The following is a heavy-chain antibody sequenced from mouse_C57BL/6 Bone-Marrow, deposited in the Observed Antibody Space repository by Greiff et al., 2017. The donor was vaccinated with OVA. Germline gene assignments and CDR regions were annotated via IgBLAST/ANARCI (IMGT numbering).Heavy chain of an antibody. V-gene: IGHV1-58*01. CDR2: IDTGNGYT. Sequence: VQLQQSGAELVRPGSSVKMSCKTSGYTFTSYGINWVKQRPGQGLEWIGNIDTGNGYTEYNEKFKGKATLTSDTSSSTAYMQLSSLTSEDSAIYFCARSPVVRFDYWGQGTTLTVSA. CDR3: ARSPVVRFDY. D-gene: IGHD1-1*01. CDR1: GYTFTSYG. J-gene: IGHJ2*01.